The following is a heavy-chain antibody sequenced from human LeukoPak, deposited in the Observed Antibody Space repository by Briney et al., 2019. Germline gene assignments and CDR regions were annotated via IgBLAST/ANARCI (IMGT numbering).Heavy chain of an antibody. CDR3: ARCAGYCSSTSCYTDYYYMDV. CDR2: INHSGST. V-gene: IGHV4-34*01. CDR1: GGSFSDYY. J-gene: IGHJ6*03. D-gene: IGHD2-2*02. Sequence: PSETLSLTCAVYGGSFSDYYWSWIRQPPGKGLEWIGEINHSGSTNYNPSLKSRVTISVDTSKNQFSLKLGSVTAADTAVYYCARCAGYCSSTSCYTDYYYMDVWGKGTTVTVSS.